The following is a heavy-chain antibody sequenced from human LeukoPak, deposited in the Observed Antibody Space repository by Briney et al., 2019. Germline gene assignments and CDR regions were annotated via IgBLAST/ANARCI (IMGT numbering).Heavy chain of an antibody. CDR3: ASWAERYYYYGMDV. CDR1: GFTFSSYA. V-gene: IGHV3-23*01. CDR2: ISGSGGST. D-gene: IGHD7-27*01. J-gene: IGHJ6*04. Sequence: GGSLRLSCAASGFTFSSYAMSWVRQAPGKGLEWVSAISGSGGSTYYADSAKGRFTISRDNSKNTLYLQMNSLRAEDTAVYYCASWAERYYYYGMDVWGKGTTVTVSS.